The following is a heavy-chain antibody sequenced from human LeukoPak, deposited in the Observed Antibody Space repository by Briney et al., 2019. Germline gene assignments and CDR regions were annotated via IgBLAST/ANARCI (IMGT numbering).Heavy chain of an antibody. CDR2: INPDGSQK. V-gene: IGHV3-7*01. J-gene: IGHJ4*02. Sequence: GGSLRLSCAASGFTFSRNWMSWVRQAPGKGLEWVASINPDGSQKFYVDSVKGRFTISRDNTKTSLYLEMNSLGAEETAMYYCAKLLGTVTIYDYWGQGTRVTVSS. CDR1: GFTFSRNW. CDR3: AKLLGTVTIYDY. D-gene: IGHD2/OR15-2a*01.